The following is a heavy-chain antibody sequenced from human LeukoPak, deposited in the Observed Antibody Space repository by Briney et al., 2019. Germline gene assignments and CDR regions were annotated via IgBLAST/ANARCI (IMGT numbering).Heavy chain of an antibody. Sequence: GRSLRLSCAASGFTFSIYAIHWVRQAPGKGLEWVAFIRNDVNYKSYADSVTGRFTVSRDNSRNTLYLQMNSLRAENTAVYYCTNDQGPYSSPFRWGGGTVVTVSS. CDR2: IRNDVNYK. CDR3: TNDQGPYSSPFR. D-gene: IGHD6-19*01. J-gene: IGHJ4*02. CDR1: GFTFSIYA. V-gene: IGHV3-30*02.